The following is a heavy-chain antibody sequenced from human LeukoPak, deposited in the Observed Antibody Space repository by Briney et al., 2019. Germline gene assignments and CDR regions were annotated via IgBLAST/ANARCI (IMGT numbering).Heavy chain of an antibody. CDR2: ISGGDGST. D-gene: IGHD1-26*01. J-gene: IGHJ4*02. CDR1: GFTLTSYS. Sequence: PGGSLRLSCAASGFTLTSYSMTWVRQARGKGLEWVSTISGGDGSTYYADSVKGRFTISRDNSKNTLHLQVNSLRAQDTAVYYCAKGGKWXVTPFDYWGQXTXXXVSS. V-gene: IGHV3-23*01. CDR3: AKGGKWXVTPFDY.